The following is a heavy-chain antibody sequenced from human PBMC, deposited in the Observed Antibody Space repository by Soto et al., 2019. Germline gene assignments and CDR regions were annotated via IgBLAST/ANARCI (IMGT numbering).Heavy chain of an antibody. CDR3: ARDPRRIQSPGPYFDY. D-gene: IGHD5-18*01. CDR1: GFTFSSYA. V-gene: IGHV3-23*01. CDR2: IRCSGSST. J-gene: IGHJ4*02. Sequence: PGGSLRLSCAASGFTFSSYAMSWVRKAPGKGLEWVAAIRCSGSSTYYADSVKGRFTISRDNSKNTLYLQMNSLRAEDTAVYYSARDPRRIQSPGPYFDYWGQGTLVTVSS.